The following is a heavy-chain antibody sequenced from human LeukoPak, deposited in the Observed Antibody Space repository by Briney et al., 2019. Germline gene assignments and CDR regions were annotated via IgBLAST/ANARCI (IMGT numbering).Heavy chain of an antibody. CDR2: ISGSGGST. CDR1: GFTFSSYA. V-gene: IGHV3-23*01. D-gene: IGHD6-6*01. J-gene: IGHJ4*02. Sequence: PGGSLRLSRAASGFTFSSYAMSWVRQAPGKGLEWVSAISGSGGSTYYADSVKGRFTISRDNSKNTLYLQMNSLRTEDTAVFYCARQAARPYDYWGQGTLVTVSS. CDR3: ARQAARPYDY.